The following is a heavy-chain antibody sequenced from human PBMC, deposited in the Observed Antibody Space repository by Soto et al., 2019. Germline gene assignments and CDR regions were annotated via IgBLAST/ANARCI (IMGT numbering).Heavy chain of an antibody. CDR3: ARATPAGSADF. J-gene: IGHJ4*02. D-gene: IGHD2-2*01. CDR1: GGSNIRDGYY. V-gene: IGHV4-31*03. CDR2: ISYSGSS. Sequence: SLTCTVSGGSNIRDGYYWSWIRQHPGKGLEWIAYISYSGSSYSNPSLKSRVTISADTSKNQFSLRLTSVTAADTAVYFCARATPAGSADFWGQGTLVTVSS.